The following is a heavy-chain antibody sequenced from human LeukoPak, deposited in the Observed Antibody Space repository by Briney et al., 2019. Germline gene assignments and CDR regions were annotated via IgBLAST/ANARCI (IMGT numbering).Heavy chain of an antibody. CDR1: GFTFSSYG. V-gene: IGHV3-30*02. Sequence: PGGSLRLSCAASGFTFSSYGMHWVRQAPGKGLEWVSFIRYDGSNEYYADSVRGRFTISRDNSKNTLYLQMNSLRAEDTAVYYCAKAINWNYVWANDYWGQGTLVTVSS. J-gene: IGHJ4*02. CDR3: AKAINWNYVWANDY. CDR2: IRYDGSNE. D-gene: IGHD1-7*01.